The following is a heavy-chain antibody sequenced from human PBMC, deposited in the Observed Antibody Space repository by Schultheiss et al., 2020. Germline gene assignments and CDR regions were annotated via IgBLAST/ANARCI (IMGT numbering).Heavy chain of an antibody. CDR1: GGSISSSSYY. V-gene: IGHV4-61*05. Sequence: SETLSLTCTVSGGSISSSSYYWGWIRQPPGKGLEWIGYISYSGSTNYNPSLKSRVTISVDTSKNQFSLKVSSVTAADTAVYYCARGTYDSSGYYHFDYWGQGTLVTVSS. J-gene: IGHJ4*02. CDR3: ARGTYDSSGYYHFDY. D-gene: IGHD3-22*01. CDR2: ISYSGST.